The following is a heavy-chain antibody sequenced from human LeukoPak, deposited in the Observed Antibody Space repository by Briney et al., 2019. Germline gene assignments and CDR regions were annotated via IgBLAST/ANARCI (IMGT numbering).Heavy chain of an antibody. CDR2: INHSGST. Sequence: SETLSLTCAVYGGSFSGYYWSWIRQPPGKGLEWVGEINHSGSTNYNPSLKSRVTISVDTSKNQFSLKLSSVTAADTAVYCCARGAWQWLVLGAFYIWGQGKMVTVSS. D-gene: IGHD6-19*01. CDR3: ARGAWQWLVLGAFYI. CDR1: GGSFSGYY. V-gene: IGHV4-34*01. J-gene: IGHJ3*02.